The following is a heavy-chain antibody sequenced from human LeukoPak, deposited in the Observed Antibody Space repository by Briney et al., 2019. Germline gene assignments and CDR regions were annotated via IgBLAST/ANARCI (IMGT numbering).Heavy chain of an antibody. CDR3: AREGVRATKRGAFDY. D-gene: IGHD1-26*01. CDR2: INPNSGGT. V-gene: IGHV1-2*02. CDR1: GYTFTGYY. J-gene: IGHJ4*02. Sequence: GASVKVSCKASGYTFTGYYMHWVRQAPGQGLEWMGWINPNSGGTNYAQKFQGRVTMTRDTSISTAYMELSRLRSDDTAVYYCAREGVRATKRGAFDYWGQGTLVTVSS.